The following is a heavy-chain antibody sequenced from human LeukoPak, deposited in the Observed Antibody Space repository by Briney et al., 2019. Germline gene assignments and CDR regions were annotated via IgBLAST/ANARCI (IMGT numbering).Heavy chain of an antibody. CDR2: INPNSGGT. J-gene: IGHJ4*02. D-gene: IGHD2-2*01. CDR3: ARDLTNFACSSTSCYEDY. CDR1: GYTFTGYY. Sequence: WASVKVSCKASGYTFTGYYMHWVRQAPGQGLEWMGWINPNSGGTNYAQKFQGRVTMTRDTSISTAYMELSRLRSDDTAVYYCARDLTNFACSSTSCYEDYWGQGTLVTVSS. V-gene: IGHV1-2*02.